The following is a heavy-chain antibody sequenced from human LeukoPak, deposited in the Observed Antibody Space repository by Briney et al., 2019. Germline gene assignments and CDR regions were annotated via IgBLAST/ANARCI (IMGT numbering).Heavy chain of an antibody. D-gene: IGHD3-10*01. V-gene: IGHV4-34*01. Sequence: SETLSLTCAVYGGSFSGYYWSWIRQPPGKGLEWIGEINHSGSTNYNPSLKSRVTISVDTSKNQFSLKLSSVTAADTAVYYCARDTWVRSRGWFDPWGQGTLATVSS. CDR3: ARDTWVRSRGWFDP. CDR2: INHSGST. J-gene: IGHJ5*02. CDR1: GGSFSGYY.